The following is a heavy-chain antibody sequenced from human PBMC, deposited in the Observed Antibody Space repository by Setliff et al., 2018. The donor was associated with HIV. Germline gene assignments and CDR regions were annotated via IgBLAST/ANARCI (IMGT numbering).Heavy chain of an antibody. D-gene: IGHD3-16*02. CDR3: AKDQYDYVWGSYLTCDY. CDR1: GGSFSSHY. CDR2: INHSGNT. V-gene: IGHV4-34*01. Sequence: PSETLSLTCAVYGGSFSSHYWSWIRQPPGKGLEWIGEINHSGNTNFIPSLKSRLTISVDTSKNQFSLILSSVTAADTAVYYCAKDQYDYVWGSYLTCDYWGQGTLVTVSS. J-gene: IGHJ4*02.